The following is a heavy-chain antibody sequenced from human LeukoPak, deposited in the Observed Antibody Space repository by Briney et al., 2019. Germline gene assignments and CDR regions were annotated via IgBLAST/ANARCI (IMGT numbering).Heavy chain of an antibody. J-gene: IGHJ4*02. D-gene: IGHD6-25*01. CDR3: ARDYGAAGFDY. V-gene: IGHV4-59*01. CDR1: GGSISSYY. Sequence: PSETLSLTRTVSGGSISSYYWSWIRQPPGKGLKWIGYIYYSGSTNYNPSLKSRVTISVDTSKNQFSLKLSSVTAADTAVYYCARDYGAAGFDYWGQGTLVTVSS. CDR2: IYYSGST.